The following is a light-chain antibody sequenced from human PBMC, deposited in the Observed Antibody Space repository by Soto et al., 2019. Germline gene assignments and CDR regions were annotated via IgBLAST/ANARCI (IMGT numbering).Light chain of an antibody. Sequence: EIVLTQSPGTLSLSPGERATLSCRASQSVSSNYLAWYQQKPGQAPRLLIYGASSRATGIPDRFSGSGSGTEFTLTISRLEPEDFAVYYCQQYDNSVWTFGQGTKVDIK. CDR1: QSVSSNY. V-gene: IGKV3-20*01. CDR2: GAS. CDR3: QQYDNSVWT. J-gene: IGKJ1*01.